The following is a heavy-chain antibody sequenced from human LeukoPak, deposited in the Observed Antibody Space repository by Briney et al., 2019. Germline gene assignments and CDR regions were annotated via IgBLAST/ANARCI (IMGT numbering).Heavy chain of an antibody. D-gene: IGHD6-19*01. CDR1: GFTFSSYD. CDR2: IGTAGDT. J-gene: IGHJ5*02. V-gene: IGHV3-13*01. Sequence: GGSLRLSCAASGFTFSSYDMHWVRQATGKGLEWVSAIGTAGDTCYPGSVKGRFTISRENAKNSLYLQMNSLRAGDTAVYYCARSVAGTLRPWGQGTLVTVSS. CDR3: ARSVAGTLRP.